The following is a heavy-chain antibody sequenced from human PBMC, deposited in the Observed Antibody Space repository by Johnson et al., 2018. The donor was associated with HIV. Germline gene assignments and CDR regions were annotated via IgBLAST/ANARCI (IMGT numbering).Heavy chain of an antibody. V-gene: IGHV3-30*04. D-gene: IGHD1-26*01. J-gene: IGHJ3*02. CDR1: GFTFSSYG. Sequence: QVQLVESGGGVVQPGRSLRLSCAASGFTFSSYGMHWVRQAPAKGLEWVAVISYDGSNKYYADSVKGRFTISRDNSKNTLYLQMNNLRAEDTAVYYCAREGRLGSYLGGVAFDIWGQGTKVTVSS. CDR2: ISYDGSNK. CDR3: AREGRLGSYLGGVAFDI.